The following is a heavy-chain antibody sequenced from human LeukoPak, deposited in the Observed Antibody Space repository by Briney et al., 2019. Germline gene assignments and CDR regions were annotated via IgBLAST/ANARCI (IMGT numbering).Heavy chain of an antibody. Sequence: GGSLRLSCSASEFTFGTYAMLWVRQAPGEGLEYVSAISSNGRDTYYAASVRGRFSISRVNSNNTLYLQMSSLRPEDTAMYYCARLAAAGHSDFWGQGALVAVSS. CDR1: EFTFGTYA. V-gene: IGHV3-64D*08. J-gene: IGHJ4*02. CDR2: ISSNGRDT. CDR3: ARLAAAGHSDF. D-gene: IGHD6-13*01.